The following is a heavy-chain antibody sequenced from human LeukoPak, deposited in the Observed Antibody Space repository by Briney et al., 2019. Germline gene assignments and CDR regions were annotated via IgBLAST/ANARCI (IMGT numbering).Heavy chain of an antibody. CDR2: ISGSGGST. CDR1: GFTFSSYG. D-gene: IGHD5-18*01. V-gene: IGHV3-23*01. CDR3: AKAGRTGGYSYGYFFAGMVGIFDY. J-gene: IGHJ4*02. Sequence: GGSLRLSCAASGFTFSSYGTSWVRQAPGKGLEWVSAISGSGGSTYYADSVKGRFTISRDNSKNTLYLQMNSLRAEDTAVYYCAKAGRTGGYSYGYFFAGMVGIFDYWGQGTLVTVSS.